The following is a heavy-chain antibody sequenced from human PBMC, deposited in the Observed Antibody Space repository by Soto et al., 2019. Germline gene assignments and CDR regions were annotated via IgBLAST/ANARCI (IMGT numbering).Heavy chain of an antibody. Sequence: QVQLVQSGAEVKKPGASVKVSFKTSGYTFTDHYMHWVRQAPGQGLEWMGWINPNSGGTNYAQKFQGRVTMTRDTSFSTAYMELSRLRSDDTAMYYCASCTNGACFLYGMDVWGQGTTVTVSS. CDR1: GYTFTDHY. V-gene: IGHV1-2*02. D-gene: IGHD2-8*01. J-gene: IGHJ6*02. CDR2: INPNSGGT. CDR3: ASCTNGACFLYGMDV.